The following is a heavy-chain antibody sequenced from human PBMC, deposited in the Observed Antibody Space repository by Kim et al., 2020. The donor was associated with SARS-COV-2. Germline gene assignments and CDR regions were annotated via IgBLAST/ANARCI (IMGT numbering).Heavy chain of an antibody. Sequence: STNYADPVKGRLTKSRANAKNTLYLQTTSLRAEDTAVYYCATISYSNLDYCGQGTLVTVSS. V-gene: IGHV3-74*01. D-gene: IGHD4-4*01. J-gene: IGHJ4*02. CDR3: ATISYSNLDY. CDR2: ST.